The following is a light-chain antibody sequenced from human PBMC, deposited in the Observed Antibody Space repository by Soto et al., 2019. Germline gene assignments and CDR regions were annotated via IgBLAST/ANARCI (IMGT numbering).Light chain of an antibody. J-gene: IGKJ1*01. CDR3: QQYNSYSWT. Sequence: DIQMTQSPSTLSASVGDRVTITCRASHTISSWLAWYQQKPGKAPKLLIYKASSLESGVPSRFRGGGSGTEFTLTISSLQPDDFATYYCQQYNSYSWTFGQGTKVEI. CDR1: HTISSW. V-gene: IGKV1-5*03. CDR2: KAS.